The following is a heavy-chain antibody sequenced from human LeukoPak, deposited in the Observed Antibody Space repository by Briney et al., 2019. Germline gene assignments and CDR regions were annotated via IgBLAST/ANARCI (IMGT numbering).Heavy chain of an antibody. Sequence: PGGSLRLSCAASGFTFSSYWMHWVRQAPGKGLVWVSRIRSDGSSTSYADSVKGRFTISRDNAKNTLYLQMSSLRVDDTAVYYCAKDDYSRHWGQGTLVTVSS. V-gene: IGHV3-74*01. CDR1: GFTFSSYW. J-gene: IGHJ4*02. D-gene: IGHD4-11*01. CDR3: AKDDYSRH. CDR2: IRSDGSST.